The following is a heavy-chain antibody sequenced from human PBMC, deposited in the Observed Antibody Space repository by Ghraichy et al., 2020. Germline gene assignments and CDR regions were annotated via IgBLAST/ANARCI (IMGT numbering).Heavy chain of an antibody. Sequence: GESLNISCSASGFPLKRYGMHWVRQAPGKGLEWVAAIWYNGDNKYYADSVKGRFIISRDNSKNTLYLQLNSLRDEDTAVYYCARDLGRGHPKFLDYWGQG. CDR3: ARDLGRGHPKFLDY. J-gene: IGHJ4*02. V-gene: IGHV3-33*01. CDR2: IWYNGDNK. CDR1: GFPLKRYG. D-gene: IGHD3-16*01.